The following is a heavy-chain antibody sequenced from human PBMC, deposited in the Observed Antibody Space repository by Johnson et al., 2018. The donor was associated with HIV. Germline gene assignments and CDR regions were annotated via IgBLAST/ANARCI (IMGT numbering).Heavy chain of an antibody. D-gene: IGHD6-13*01. J-gene: IGHJ3*02. CDR2: RGEEGGER. Sequence: QVQLLESGGGVVQPGRSLRLSCAASGFNFSSKGRGGGGKGKEKGREGGGGRGEEGGERYDADSVRGRFTISRYNAKNSLYLQMNSLRAEDTALYYCAKARGYSSSWYLGYDAFDIWGQGTMVTVSS. V-gene: IGHV3-30*18. CDR3: AKARGYSSSWYLGYDAFDI. CDR1: GFNFSSKG.